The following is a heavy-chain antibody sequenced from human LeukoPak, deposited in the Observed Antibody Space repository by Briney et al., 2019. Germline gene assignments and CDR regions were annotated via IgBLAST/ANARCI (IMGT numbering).Heavy chain of an antibody. Sequence: PGGPLRFSCAASGFTFSTYGMHWVRQAPGKGLEWVAFIRYDGSNKYYADSVKGRFTISRDNSKNTMYLQMNSLRDEDTAMYYCVCGPDFDYWGQGTLVTVSS. CDR3: VCGPDFDY. CDR2: IRYDGSNK. J-gene: IGHJ4*02. V-gene: IGHV3-30*02. CDR1: GFTFSTYG.